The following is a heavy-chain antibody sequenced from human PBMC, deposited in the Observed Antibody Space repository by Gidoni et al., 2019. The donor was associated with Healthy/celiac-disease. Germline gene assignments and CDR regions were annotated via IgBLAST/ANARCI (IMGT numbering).Heavy chain of an antibody. D-gene: IGHD3-22*01. CDR1: GYTFTSYY. J-gene: IGHJ5*02. CDR3: ARDWLGKLFDP. Sequence: QVQLVQSGAEVKKPGASVKVSCKASGYTFTSYYMHWVRQAPGQGLEWRGIINPRGGSTSYAQKFQGRVTMTRDTSTSTDYMELSSLRSEDTAVYYCARDWLGKLFDPWGQGTLVTVSS. V-gene: IGHV1-46*01. CDR2: INPRGGST.